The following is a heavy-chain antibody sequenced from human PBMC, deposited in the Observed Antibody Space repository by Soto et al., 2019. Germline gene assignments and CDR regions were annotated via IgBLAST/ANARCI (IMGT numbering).Heavy chain of an antibody. D-gene: IGHD5-18*01. CDR3: ASLKLGYSTFDP. CDR1: GGSISSGGYY. CDR2: IYYSGST. J-gene: IGHJ5*02. Sequence: SETLSLTCTVSGGSISSGGYYWSWIRQHPGKGLEWIGYIYYSGSTYYNPSLKSRVTISVDTSKNQFSLKLSSVTAADTAVYYCASLKLGYSTFDPWGRGTLVTVSS. V-gene: IGHV4-30-4*08.